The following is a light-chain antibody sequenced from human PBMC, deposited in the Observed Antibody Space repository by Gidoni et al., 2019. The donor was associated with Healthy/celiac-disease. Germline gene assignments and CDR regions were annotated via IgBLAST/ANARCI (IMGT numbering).Light chain of an antibody. CDR2: TVS. V-gene: IGKV2-40*01. Sequence: IVMTQTPLSLPVTPGEPASISCRSSQSLLDSDDGSTYLDWYLQKPGQAPQLLIYTVSYRASGVPDRFSGSGSGTDFTLKISRVEAEDVGVYYCMQRIEFLYTFGQGTKLEIK. J-gene: IGKJ2*01. CDR1: QSLLDSDDGSTY. CDR3: MQRIEFLYT.